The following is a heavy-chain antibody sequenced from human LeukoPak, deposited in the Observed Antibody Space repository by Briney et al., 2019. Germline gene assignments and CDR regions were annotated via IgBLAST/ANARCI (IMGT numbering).Heavy chain of an antibody. CDR2: INHSGST. J-gene: IGHJ6*03. CDR1: GGSIRSSSSY. V-gene: IGHV4-39*07. D-gene: IGHD3-10*01. Sequence: KTSETLSLTCTVSGGSIRSSSSYRGWIRQSPGKDLEWIGEINHSGSTNYNPSLKSRVTISVDTSKNQFSLKLSSVTAADTAVYYCARPRAITMVRNPSYMDVWGKGTTVTISS. CDR3: ARPRAITMVRNPSYMDV.